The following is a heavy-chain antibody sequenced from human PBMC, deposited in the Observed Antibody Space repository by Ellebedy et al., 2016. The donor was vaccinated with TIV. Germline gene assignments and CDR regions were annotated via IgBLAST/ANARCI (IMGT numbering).Heavy chain of an antibody. CDR2: IYQDGSVQ. CDR1: GFSFRSYW. CDR3: ARRGSYGDYAVQINSLFDT. D-gene: IGHD4-17*01. J-gene: IGHJ5*02. Sequence: GESLKISCAASGFSFRSYWMTWVRQAPGKGLQWVANIYQDGSVQYYVDSVKGRFTISRDNADNSLFLQMNSLRAEDTAVYYCARRGSYGDYAVQINSLFDTWGRGTLVAVSS. V-gene: IGHV3-7*01.